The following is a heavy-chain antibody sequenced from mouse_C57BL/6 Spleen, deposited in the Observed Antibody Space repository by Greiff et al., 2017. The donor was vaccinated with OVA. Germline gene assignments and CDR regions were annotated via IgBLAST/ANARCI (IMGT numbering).Heavy chain of an antibody. J-gene: IGHJ2*01. D-gene: IGHD3-2*02. CDR3: ARVAQATDFDY. CDR1: GYTFTSYW. Sequence: VQLQQPGAELVMPGASVKLSCKASGYTFTSYWMHWVKQRPGQGLEWIGEIDPSDSYTNYNQKFKGKSTLTVDKSSSTAYMQLSSLTSEDSAVYYCARVAQATDFDYWGQGTTLTVSS. V-gene: IGHV1-69*01. CDR2: IDPSDSYT.